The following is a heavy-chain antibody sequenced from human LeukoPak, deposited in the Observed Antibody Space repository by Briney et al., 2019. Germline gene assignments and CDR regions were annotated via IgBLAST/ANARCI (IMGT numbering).Heavy chain of an antibody. Sequence: GGSLRLSCAASGFTFDDYAMHWVRQAPGKGLEWVSLISGDGGSTYYADSVKGRFTISRDNAKNSLYLQMNSLRAEDTAFYYCASAVGAGYYFDYWGQGTLVTVPS. V-gene: IGHV3-43*02. CDR2: ISGDGGST. J-gene: IGHJ4*02. CDR3: ASAVGAGYYFDY. CDR1: GFTFDDYA. D-gene: IGHD1-26*01.